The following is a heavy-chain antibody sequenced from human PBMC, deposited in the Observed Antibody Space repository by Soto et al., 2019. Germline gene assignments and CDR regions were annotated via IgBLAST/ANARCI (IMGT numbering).Heavy chain of an antibody. Sequence: SETLSLTCAVYGESFIGYIWTWSLQTPGKGLQWIGQINHSGSASYNPSLKSRVTISVHTSNSQFSLKLSSVTAADTAVYYCARVGGINWFDPWGQGTLVTVSS. J-gene: IGHJ5*02. CDR2: INHSGSA. CDR1: GESFIGYI. CDR3: ARVGGINWFDP. V-gene: IGHV4-34*01. D-gene: IGHD3-16*01.